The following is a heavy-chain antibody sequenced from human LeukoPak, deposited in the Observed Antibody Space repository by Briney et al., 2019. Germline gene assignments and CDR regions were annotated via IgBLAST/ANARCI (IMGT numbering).Heavy chain of an antibody. CDR2: MNPNSGST. CDR3: ARGLYGSGSYYKWSFDY. CDR1: GYTFTGYY. Sequence: ASVKVSCKASGYTFTGYYMHWVRQAPGQGLERMGWMNPNSGSTGYAQKFQGRVTMTRNTSISTAYMELSSLRSEDTAVYYCARGLYGSGSYYKWSFDYWGQGTLVTVSS. V-gene: IGHV1-8*02. J-gene: IGHJ4*02. D-gene: IGHD3-10*01.